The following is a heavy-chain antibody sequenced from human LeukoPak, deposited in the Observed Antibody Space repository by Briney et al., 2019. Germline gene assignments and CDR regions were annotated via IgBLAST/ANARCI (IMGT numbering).Heavy chain of an antibody. D-gene: IGHD1-14*01. J-gene: IGHJ6*02. CDR1: GFTFSDYY. V-gene: IGHV3-11*01. Sequence: PGGSLRLSCAASGFTFSDYYMSWIRQAPGKGLEWISYISSSGSTIYYADSVKGRFTISRDNAKNSLYLQMNSLRAEDTAVYYCARGSLHHSSYGMDVWGQGTTVTVSS. CDR3: ARGSLHHSSYGMDV. CDR2: ISSSGSTI.